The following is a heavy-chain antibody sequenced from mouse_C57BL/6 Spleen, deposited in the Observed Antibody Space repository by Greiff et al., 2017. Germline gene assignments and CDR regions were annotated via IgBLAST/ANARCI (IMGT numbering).Heavy chain of an antibody. J-gene: IGHJ2*01. CDR2: IDPENGDT. Sequence: EVQLQQSGAELVRPGASVKLSCTASGFNIKDDYMHWVKQRPEQGLEWIGWIDPENGDTEYASKFQGKATITADTSSNTAYLQLSSLTSEVTAVYYCTTRSYGSSPYYFDYWGQGTTLTVSS. V-gene: IGHV14-4*01. D-gene: IGHD1-1*01. CDR1: GFNIKDDY. CDR3: TTRSYGSSPYYFDY.